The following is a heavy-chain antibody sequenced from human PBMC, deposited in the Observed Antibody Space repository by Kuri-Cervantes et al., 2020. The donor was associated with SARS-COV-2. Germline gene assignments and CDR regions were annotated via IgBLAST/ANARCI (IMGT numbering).Heavy chain of an antibody. D-gene: IGHD5-12*01. J-gene: IGHJ6*03. CDR2: IYYNGST. CDR3: ARQLRLYSMDV. CDR1: GGSISSYY. V-gene: IGHV4-59*08. Sequence: SETLSLTCTVSGGSISSYYWSWIRQPPGKGLEWIGYIYYNGSTNYNPSLKSRVTISVDTSKNQFSLKLSSVTAADTAVYYCARQLRLYSMDVWGKGTTVTVSS.